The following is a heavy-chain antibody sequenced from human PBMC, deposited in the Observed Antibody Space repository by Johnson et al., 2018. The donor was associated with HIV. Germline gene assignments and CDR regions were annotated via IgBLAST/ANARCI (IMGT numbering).Heavy chain of an antibody. V-gene: IGHV3-9*01. Sequence: VQLVESGGGLVQPGGSLRLSCAASGFTFSSYAMHWVRQAPGKGLEWVSGISWNSGSIGYADSVKGRFIISRDNSKNTLYLQMNSLRDEDTAVYYCASREPYYYDSSGYLAFDIWGQGTMVTVSS. CDR3: ASREPYYYDSSGYLAFDI. D-gene: IGHD3-22*01. J-gene: IGHJ3*02. CDR2: ISWNSGSI. CDR1: GFTFSSYA.